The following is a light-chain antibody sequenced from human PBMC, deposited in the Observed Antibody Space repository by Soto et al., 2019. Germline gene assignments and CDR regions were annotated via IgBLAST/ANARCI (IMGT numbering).Light chain of an antibody. J-gene: IGKJ1*01. CDR3: QQYNNWPPRT. CDR2: VAS. Sequence: EIVMTQSPATLSVSPGERATLSCRASQSVSSNLAWYQQKPGQAPRLLIYVASTRATGIPARFSGSGSGTEFTLTISSLQSEDCAVYYCQQYNNWPPRTFGQGTKVEIK. V-gene: IGKV3-15*01. CDR1: QSVSSN.